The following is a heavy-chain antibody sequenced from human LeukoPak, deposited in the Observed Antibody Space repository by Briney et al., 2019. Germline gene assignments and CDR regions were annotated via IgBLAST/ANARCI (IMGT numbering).Heavy chain of an antibody. D-gene: IGHD4-17*01. CDR2: IQQEGREK. Sequence: GGSLRLSCAASGFTFSSFWMTWVRQAPGKGLEWVANIQQEGREKYYVDSVKGRFTMSRDNAKSSVYLQMNSLRAEETAVYYCVRENHDYGDYDLDYWGQGTLVTVSS. CDR1: GFTFSSFW. V-gene: IGHV3-7*01. J-gene: IGHJ4*02. CDR3: VRENHDYGDYDLDY.